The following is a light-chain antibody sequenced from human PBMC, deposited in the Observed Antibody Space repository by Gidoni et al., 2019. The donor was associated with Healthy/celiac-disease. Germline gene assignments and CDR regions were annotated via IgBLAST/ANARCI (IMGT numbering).Light chain of an antibody. J-gene: IGKJ2*01. CDR2: CAS. CDR1: QSVSSSY. Sequence: EIVLTQSPGTLSLSPGERATLSCRASQSVSSSYLAWYQQKPGPAPRLLIYCASSRATGIPDRFSGSGSGTDFTLTISRLEPEDFAVYYCQQYGSSSYTFGQGTKLEIK. V-gene: IGKV3-20*01. CDR3: QQYGSSSYT.